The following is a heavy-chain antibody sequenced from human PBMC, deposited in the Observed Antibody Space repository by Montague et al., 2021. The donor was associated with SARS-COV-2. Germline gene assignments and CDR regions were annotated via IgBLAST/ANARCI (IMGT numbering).Heavy chain of an antibody. CDR3: ANSDDHNYFLDS. V-gene: IGHV4-28*01. CDR1: GYSISSSNW. Sequence: SETLSLTCAVSGYSISSSNWKGWIRQPPGRGLEWIGYIYHTGSTYNNPPLKRRVTMSVDKSNNLFSLLPSSVTAVDTAVYYCANSDDHNYFLDSWGQGTPVTVSS. CDR2: IYHTGST. J-gene: IGHJ4*02. D-gene: IGHD5-24*01.